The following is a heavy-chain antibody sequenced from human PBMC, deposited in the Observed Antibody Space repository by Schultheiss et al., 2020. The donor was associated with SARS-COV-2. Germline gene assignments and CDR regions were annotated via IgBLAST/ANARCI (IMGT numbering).Heavy chain of an antibody. CDR1: GGSFSGYY. CDR2: INHSGST. Sequence: SETLSLTCAVYGGSFSGYYWSWIRQPPGKGLEWIGEINHSGSTNYNPSLKSRVTISVDTSKNQFSLKLSSVTAADTAVYYCAREGRTYDSSGYIYYNYGLDVWGQGTTVTVSS. D-gene: IGHD3-22*01. CDR3: AREGRTYDSSGYIYYNYGLDV. V-gene: IGHV4-34*01. J-gene: IGHJ6*02.